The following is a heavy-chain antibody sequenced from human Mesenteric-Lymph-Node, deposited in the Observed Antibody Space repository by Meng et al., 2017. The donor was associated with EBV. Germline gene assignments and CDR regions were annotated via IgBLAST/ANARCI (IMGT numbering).Heavy chain of an antibody. V-gene: IGHV1-18*03. CDR1: GHTFTSYG. J-gene: IGHJ5*02. D-gene: IGHD4-23*01. CDR3: ARSYDYGGNPEHWFDP. CDR2: ITAYNGNT. Sequence: QFQVVEFGGEVKKSGVSVEVACKASGHTFTSYGFSCVRQASGQGLEWMGWITAYNGNTHYVQKLQGRVTMTTDTSTSTAYMELRSLRSDDMAGYFCARSYDYGGNPEHWFDPWGQGTLVTVSS.